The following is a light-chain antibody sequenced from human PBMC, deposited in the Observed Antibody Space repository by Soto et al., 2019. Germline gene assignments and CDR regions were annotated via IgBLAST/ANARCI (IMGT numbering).Light chain of an antibody. CDR3: SSFTSTSTRL. J-gene: IGLJ1*01. Sequence: QSVLTQPASVSGSPGQSITISCTGTSSDIGSYDYVSWYQQHPGKAPNLIIYEVTDRPSGVSNRFSGSKSGNTVSLTISGLQAEDEADYYCSSFTSTSTRLFGSGTKVTVL. CDR2: EVT. V-gene: IGLV2-14*01. CDR1: SSDIGSYDY.